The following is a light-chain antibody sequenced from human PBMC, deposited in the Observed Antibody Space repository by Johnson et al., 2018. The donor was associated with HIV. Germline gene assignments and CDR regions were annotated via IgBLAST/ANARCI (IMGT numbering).Light chain of an antibody. CDR3: GAWDTSLRALYV. J-gene: IGLJ1*01. CDR1: SSNIGKNH. Sequence: QSVLTQPPSVSAAPGQKVTISCSGSSSNIGKNHVSWYQQFPGTAPKLLVYEDDKRPSDIPDRFSGSKSGTSATLGITGLQPGDEADYYCGAWDTSLRALYVFGTGTKVTVL. V-gene: IGLV1-51*02. CDR2: EDD.